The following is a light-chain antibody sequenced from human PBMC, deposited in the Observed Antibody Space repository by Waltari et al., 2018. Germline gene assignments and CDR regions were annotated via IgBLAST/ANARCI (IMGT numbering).Light chain of an antibody. V-gene: IGKV2-28*01. J-gene: IGKJ2*01. CDR2: LGS. CDR1: QSLLHINGYNY. CDR3: MQALQTPYT. Sequence: DIVMTQSPLFLPVTPGEPASISCRSSQSLLHINGYNYLDWYLLKPGQSPQLLVVLGSNRAPGVPDSFSGGGSGTDFTLKISRVEAEDVGVYYCMQALQTPYTFGQGTKLEIK.